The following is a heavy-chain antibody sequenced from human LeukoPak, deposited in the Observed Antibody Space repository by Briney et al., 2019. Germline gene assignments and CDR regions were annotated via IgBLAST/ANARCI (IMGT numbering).Heavy chain of an antibody. CDR2: INSDGSRT. CDR1: GFTFNRYW. V-gene: IGHV3-74*01. Sequence: GGSLRLSCAASGFTFNRYWMHWVRQVPGKGLVWVSRINSDGSRTNYVDSAKGRFTISRDNAKNTLYLQMNSLRAEDTAVYYCAKDVGVYYYYYYMDVWGKGTTVTVSS. D-gene: IGHD3-10*01. CDR3: AKDVGVYYYYYYMDV. J-gene: IGHJ6*03.